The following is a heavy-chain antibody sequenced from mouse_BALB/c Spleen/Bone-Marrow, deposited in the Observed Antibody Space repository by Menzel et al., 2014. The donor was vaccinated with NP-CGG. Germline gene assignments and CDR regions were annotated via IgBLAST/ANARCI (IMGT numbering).Heavy chain of an antibody. CDR2: ISYSGST. CDR1: GYSITSDYA. Sequence: EVQRVESGPGLVKPSQSLSLTCTVTGYSITSDYAWNWIRQFPGNKLEWMGYISYSGSTSYNPSLKSRISITRDTSKNQFFLQLNSVTTEDTATYYCARKSYYRYAGFDYWGQGTTLTVSS. J-gene: IGHJ2*01. D-gene: IGHD2-14*01. V-gene: IGHV3-2*02. CDR3: ARKSYYRYAGFDY.